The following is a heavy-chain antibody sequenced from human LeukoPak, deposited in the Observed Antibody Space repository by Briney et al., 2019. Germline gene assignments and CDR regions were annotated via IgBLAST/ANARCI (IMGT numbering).Heavy chain of an antibody. Sequence: SETLSLTCAVYGGSFSGYYWSWIRQPPGKGLEWIGEINHSGSTNYNPSLKSRVTISVDTSKNQFSLKLSSATAADTAVYYCARGQGYIWGSYRFDYWGQGTLVTVSS. D-gene: IGHD3-16*02. CDR1: GGSFSGYY. V-gene: IGHV4-34*01. J-gene: IGHJ4*02. CDR2: INHSGST. CDR3: ARGQGYIWGSYRFDY.